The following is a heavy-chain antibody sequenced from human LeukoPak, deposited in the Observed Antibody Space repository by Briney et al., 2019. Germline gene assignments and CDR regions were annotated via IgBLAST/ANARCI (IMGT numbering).Heavy chain of an antibody. CDR1: GGSFSGYY. V-gene: IGHV4-34*01. CDR3: ARAIYCSGGSCFYYFDY. D-gene: IGHD2-15*01. Sequence: SETLSLTCAVYGGSFSGYYWSWIRQPPGKGLEWIGEINHSGSTNYNPSLKSRVTISVATSKNQFSLKLSSVTAADTAVYYCARAIYCSGGSCFYYFDYWGQGTLVTVSS. CDR2: INHSGST. J-gene: IGHJ4*02.